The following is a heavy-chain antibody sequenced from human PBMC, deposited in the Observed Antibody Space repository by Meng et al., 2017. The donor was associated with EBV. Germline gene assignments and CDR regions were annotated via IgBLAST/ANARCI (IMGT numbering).Heavy chain of an antibody. CDR1: EFTFTSAW. Sequence: EVQMVESGGCLVNPGESLKLSCAASEFTFTSAWMNWVRQAPGKGLEWVGRMRSQVDGRTADYSAPVKGRFTISRDDSKHTLYLQMNSLKIEDSAVYYCTTDEGGSRFWGQGTLVTVSS. V-gene: IGHV3-15*01. CDR3: TTDEGGSRF. D-gene: IGHD1-26*01. CDR2: MRSQVDGRTA. J-gene: IGHJ4*02.